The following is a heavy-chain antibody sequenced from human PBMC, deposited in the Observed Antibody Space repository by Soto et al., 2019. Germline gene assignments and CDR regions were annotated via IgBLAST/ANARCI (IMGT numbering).Heavy chain of an antibody. CDR1: GFTFSDCY. J-gene: IGHJ4*02. V-gene: IGHV3-11*01. CDR3: AREVASAFDA. Sequence: SLRLSCAASGFTFSDCYMIWIRQAPGKGLEWISYISSRGNTIYDADSVKGRFAMSRDNANNSLYLQMNSLRAEDTAVDLCAREVASAFDAWGEGTPVTVSS. D-gene: IGHD3-9*01. CDR2: ISSRGNTI.